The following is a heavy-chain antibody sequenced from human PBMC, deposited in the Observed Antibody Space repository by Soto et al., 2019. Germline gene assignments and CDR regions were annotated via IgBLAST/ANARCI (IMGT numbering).Heavy chain of an antibody. CDR3: ARYRGYCSGGSCYLDAFDI. Sequence: SETLSLTCTVSGGSISSYYWSWIRQPPGKGLEWIGYIYYSGSTNYNPSLKSRVTISVDTSKNQLSLKLSSVTAADTAVYYCARYRGYCSGGSCYLDAFDIWGQGTMVTVSS. D-gene: IGHD2-15*01. V-gene: IGHV4-59*01. CDR1: GGSISSYY. J-gene: IGHJ3*02. CDR2: IYYSGST.